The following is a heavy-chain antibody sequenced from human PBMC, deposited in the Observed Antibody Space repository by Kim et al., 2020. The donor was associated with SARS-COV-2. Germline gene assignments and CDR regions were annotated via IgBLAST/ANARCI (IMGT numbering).Heavy chain of an antibody. V-gene: IGHV4-34*01. D-gene: IGHD2-8*02. CDR1: GGSLSGYS. Sequence: SETLSLTCAVYGGSLSGYSWNWVRQSPGKGLEWIGEIKHSGGTKYTPSLKSRVTMSIDTSKSQFSLRLTSVTAADSAVYFCARGHVGGVPAPILGLGPFYYYYTMDVWGRGATVIVSS. CDR2: IKHSGGT. CDR3: ARGHVGGVPAPILGLGPFYYYYTMDV. J-gene: IGHJ6*03.